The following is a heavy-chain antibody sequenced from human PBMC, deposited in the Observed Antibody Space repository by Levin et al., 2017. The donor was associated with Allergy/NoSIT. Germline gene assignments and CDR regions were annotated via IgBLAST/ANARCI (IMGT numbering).Heavy chain of an antibody. J-gene: IGHJ4*02. CDR2: IHYSGNT. D-gene: IGHD5-18*01. CDR1: GDSISSGGYY. CDR3: VRGGGGEASDGYYHFDY. Sequence: LRLSCTVSGDSISSGGYYWSWIRQHPGKGLEWIGYIHYSGNTHYTPSLRSRVIMSVDTSKNQFSLKLSSVTAADTAVYYCVRGGGGEASDGYYHFDYWGQGTLVTVSS. V-gene: IGHV4-31*03.